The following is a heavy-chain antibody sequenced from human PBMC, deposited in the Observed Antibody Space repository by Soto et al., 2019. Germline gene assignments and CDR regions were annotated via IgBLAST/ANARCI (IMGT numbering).Heavy chain of an antibody. J-gene: IGHJ4*02. CDR2: INAGNGNT. Sequence: ASVKVSCKASGYTFTSYARHWVRQAPGQRLEWMGWINAGNGNTKYSQKFQGRATITRDTSASTAYMELNSLRSEDTAVYYCASSFTVPATIAYWGQGTLVTVSS. V-gene: IGHV1-3*01. CDR3: ASSFTVPATIAY. CDR1: GYTFTSYA. D-gene: IGHD2-2*02.